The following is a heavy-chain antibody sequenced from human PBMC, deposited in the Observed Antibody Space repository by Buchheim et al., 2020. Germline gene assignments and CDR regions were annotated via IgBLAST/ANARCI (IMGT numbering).Heavy chain of an antibody. D-gene: IGHD4-11*01. J-gene: IGHJ6*02. V-gene: IGHV3-48*01. CDR3: ARDPTGYYYYYGMDV. CDR1: GFTFSSYS. Sequence: EVQLVESGGGLVQPGGSLRLSCAASGFTFSSYSMNWVRQAPGKGLEWVSYISSSSSTIYYADSVKGRFTISRDNAKNSLYLQINSLRAEDTAVYYCARDPTGYYYYYGMDVWGQGTT. CDR2: ISSSSSTI.